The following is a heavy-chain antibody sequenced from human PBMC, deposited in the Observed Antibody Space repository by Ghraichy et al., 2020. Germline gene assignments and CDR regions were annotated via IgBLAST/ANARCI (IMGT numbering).Heavy chain of an antibody. CDR2: IWYDGSNK. Sequence: GGSLRLSCAASGFTFSSYGMHWVRQAPGKGLEWVAVIWYDGSNKYYADSVKGRFTISRDNSKNTLYLQMNSLRAEDTAVYYCARERDSSHFDYWGQGTLVTVSS. V-gene: IGHV3-33*01. D-gene: IGHD4-11*01. CDR3: ARERDSSHFDY. CDR1: GFTFSSYG. J-gene: IGHJ4*02.